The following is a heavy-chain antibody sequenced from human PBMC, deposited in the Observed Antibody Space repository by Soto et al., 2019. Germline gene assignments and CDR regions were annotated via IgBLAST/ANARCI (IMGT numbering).Heavy chain of an antibody. CDR3: ARGGRDSSGWYRLLDY. CDR1: GYTFTGYY. D-gene: IGHD6-19*01. V-gene: IGHV1-2*04. Sequence: QVQLVQSGAEVKKPGASVKVSCKASGYTFTGYYMHWVRQAPGQGLEWMGWINPNSGGTNYAQKFQGWATMTRDTSISTAYMELSRLRSDDTAVYYCARGGRDSSGWYRLLDYWGQGTLVTVSS. CDR2: INPNSGGT. J-gene: IGHJ4*02.